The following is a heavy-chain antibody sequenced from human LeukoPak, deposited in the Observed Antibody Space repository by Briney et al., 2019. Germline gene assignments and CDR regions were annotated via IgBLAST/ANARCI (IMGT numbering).Heavy chain of an antibody. CDR3: ARDPPIVVVTLRGDYYYGMDV. Sequence: GESLKISCKGSGYTFTSYGISWVRQAPGQGLEWMGWISAYNGNTNYAQKLQGRVTMTTDTSTSTAYMELRSLRSDDTAVYYCARDPPIVVVTLRGDYYYGMDVWGQGTTVTVSS. D-gene: IGHD2-21*02. CDR2: ISAYNGNT. J-gene: IGHJ6*02. V-gene: IGHV1-18*01. CDR1: GYTFTSYG.